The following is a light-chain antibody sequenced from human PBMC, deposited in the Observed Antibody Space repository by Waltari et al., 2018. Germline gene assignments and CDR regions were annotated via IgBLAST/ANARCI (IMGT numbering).Light chain of an antibody. CDR1: TSDVGSYNY. Sequence: QSALTQPASVSGSPGQSPTISCTGTTSDVGSYNYVSWYQQNPGKAPRLLIYDVSYRPSGISDRFSGSKSGNVASLTISGLQAEDEADYYCSSFTGTSTLFGTGTEVTVL. V-gene: IGLV2-14*03. CDR3: SSFTGTSTL. CDR2: DVS. J-gene: IGLJ1*01.